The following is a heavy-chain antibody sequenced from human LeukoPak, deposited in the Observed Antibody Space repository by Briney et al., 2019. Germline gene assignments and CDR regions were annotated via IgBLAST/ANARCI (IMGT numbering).Heavy chain of an antibody. Sequence: GGSLRLSCAASGFIFSSYAMSWVRQAPGKGLEWVSYGGSGGSTYYADSVKGRFTISRDNSKSTLYLQMNSLTAEDTAVYYCAKMRGQYYHSYYMDAWGKGTTVTVSS. V-gene: IGHV3-23*01. CDR1: GFIFSSYA. J-gene: IGHJ6*03. CDR3: AKMRGQYYHSYYMDA. CDR2: GGSGGST.